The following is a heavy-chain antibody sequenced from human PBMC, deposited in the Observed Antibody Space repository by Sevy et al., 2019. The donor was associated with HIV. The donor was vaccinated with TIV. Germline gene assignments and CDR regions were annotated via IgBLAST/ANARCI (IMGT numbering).Heavy chain of an antibody. Sequence: ASVKVSCKASGYLFTTKAMNWVRQAPGQGLEWMGWINTNTGTATYAQDFTGRFVFSLDTSVNTAYLLISSLEAEDTAIYYCARNLRDMTAVGPGGDYWGQGTLVTVSS. CDR1: GYLFTTKA. D-gene: IGHD4-17*01. J-gene: IGHJ4*02. CDR2: INTNTGTA. CDR3: ARNLRDMTAVGPGGDY. V-gene: IGHV7-4-1*02.